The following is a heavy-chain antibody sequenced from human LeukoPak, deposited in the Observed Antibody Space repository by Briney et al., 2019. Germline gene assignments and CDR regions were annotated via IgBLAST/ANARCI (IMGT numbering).Heavy chain of an antibody. Sequence: ASVKVSCKASGYTFTSYAMHWVRQAPGQRLEWMGWINAGNGNTKYSQKFQGRVTITRDTSASTAYMELSSLRSEDTAVYYCARVDCGGDCYSSYFDYWGQGTLVSVSS. CDR2: INAGNGNT. CDR1: GYTFTSYA. CDR3: ARVDCGGDCYSSYFDY. D-gene: IGHD2-21*02. V-gene: IGHV1-3*01. J-gene: IGHJ4*02.